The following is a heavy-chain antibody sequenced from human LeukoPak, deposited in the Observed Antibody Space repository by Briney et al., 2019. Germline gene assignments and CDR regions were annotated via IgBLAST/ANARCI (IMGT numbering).Heavy chain of an antibody. CDR1: GDSVSSNSAA. J-gene: IGHJ6*03. D-gene: IGHD4-23*01. V-gene: IGHV6-1*01. CDR3: ARGMVKINYYMDV. Sequence: SQTLSLTCAISGDSVSSNSAAWNWIRQSPSRGLEWLGRTYYRSKWYNDYTVSMRSRITINPDTSKNQFSLQLNSVTPEDTAVYYCARGMVKINYYMDVWGKGTTVTVSS. CDR2: TYYRSKWYN.